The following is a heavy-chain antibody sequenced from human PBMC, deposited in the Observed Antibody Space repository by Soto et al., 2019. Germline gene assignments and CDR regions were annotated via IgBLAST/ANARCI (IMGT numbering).Heavy chain of an antibody. CDR1: GYTFTSYG. CDR3: ARGRYGDY. D-gene: IGHD1-1*01. J-gene: IGHJ4*02. V-gene: IGHV1-18*01. Sequence: QVHLVQSGAEVKKPGASVKVSCKASGYTFTSYGITWVRQAPGQGLEWMGWISAHNGNTDYAQKRQGRVIVTRDTSKSTAYMELSSLRSDDTAVYYCARGRYGDYWGQGALVTVSS. CDR2: ISAHNGNT.